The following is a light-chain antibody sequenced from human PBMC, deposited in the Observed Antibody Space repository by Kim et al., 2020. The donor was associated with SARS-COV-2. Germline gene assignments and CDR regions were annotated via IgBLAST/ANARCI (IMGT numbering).Light chain of an antibody. J-gene: IGLJ2*01. V-gene: IGLV4-69*01. CDR1: SGHSSSA. CDR3: QTSGV. Sequence: SLGATIKLPCTLSSGHSSSAIAWHQQQPEKGPRYLMTLNSDGSHSKGDGIPDRFSGSSSGAERYLTISSLQSEDEADYYCQTSGVFGGGTQLTVL. CDR2: LNSDGSH.